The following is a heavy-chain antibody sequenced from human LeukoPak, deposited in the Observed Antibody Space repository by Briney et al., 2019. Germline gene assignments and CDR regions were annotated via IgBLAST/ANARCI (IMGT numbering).Heavy chain of an antibody. V-gene: IGHV3-7*01. D-gene: IGHD5-24*01. J-gene: IGHJ3*02. CDR3: ATISAQTFDI. Sequence: GSLRLSCVGSGFTFRSHWVNWVRQSPRKGLEWVANIKPDGIDKYYVDSARGRLTVSRDNAKNSAFLQMNSLRAEDTAIYYCATISAQTFDIWGQGTLVSVSS. CDR2: IKPDGIDK. CDR1: GFTFRSHW.